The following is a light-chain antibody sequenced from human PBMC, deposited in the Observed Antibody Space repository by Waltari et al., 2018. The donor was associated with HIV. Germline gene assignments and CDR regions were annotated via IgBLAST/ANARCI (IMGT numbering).Light chain of an antibody. Sequence: SYGLTQPPSGSVSPGQPASIPSSGDKLGDKYASWYQRKQGQPLILVIQQGKRRPPGIPERFSGSNSGNTATLTISGTQAKDEADYYCQAWDSNTGVFGGGTRLTVL. CDR2: QGK. CDR3: QAWDSNTGV. CDR1: KLGDKY. J-gene: IGLJ3*02. V-gene: IGLV3-1*01.